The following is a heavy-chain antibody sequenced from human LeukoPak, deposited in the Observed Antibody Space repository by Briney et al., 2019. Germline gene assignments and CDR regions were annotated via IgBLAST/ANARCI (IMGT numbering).Heavy chain of an antibody. CDR2: IYYSGST. V-gene: IGHV4-39*01. Sequence: PSETLSLTCSVSGGSISSSNPYWGWLRQPPGKGLEWIGSIYYSGSTYYKPSLKSRVTISVDTSKNQFSLSLSSVTAADTAVYYCARHPGYSSGLYWGQGTLVTVSS. J-gene: IGHJ4*02. CDR3: ARHPGYSSGLY. CDR1: GGSISSSNPY. D-gene: IGHD6-19*01.